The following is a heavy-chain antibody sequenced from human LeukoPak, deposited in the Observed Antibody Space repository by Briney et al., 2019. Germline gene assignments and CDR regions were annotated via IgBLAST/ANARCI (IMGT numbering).Heavy chain of an antibody. D-gene: IGHD2-2*01. CDR2: INHSGST. J-gene: IGHJ4*02. V-gene: IGHV4-34*01. CDR3: ARGVSSTSLDY. CDR1: GGSFSGYY. Sequence: PSGTLSLTCAVYGGSFSGYYWSWIRQPPGKGLEWIGEINHSGSTNYNPSLKSRVTISVDTSKNQFSLKLSSGTAADTSVYYCARGVSSTSLDYWGQGTLVTVSS.